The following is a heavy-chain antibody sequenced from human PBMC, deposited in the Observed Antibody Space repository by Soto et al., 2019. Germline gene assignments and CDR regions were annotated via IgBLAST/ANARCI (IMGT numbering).Heavy chain of an antibody. CDR3: ARFDSVTGTFDY. D-gene: IGHD2-21*02. CDR2: IKQDGSEK. J-gene: IGHJ4*02. V-gene: IGHV3-7*05. CDR1: GFTCSNYW. Sequence: SLRLSCAASGFTCSNYWMSWVRQAPGKGLEWVANIKQDGSEKYYVDSVKGRFTISRDNAKNSLYLQMNSLRAEDTAVYYCARFDSVTGTFDYWGQGTLVTVSS.